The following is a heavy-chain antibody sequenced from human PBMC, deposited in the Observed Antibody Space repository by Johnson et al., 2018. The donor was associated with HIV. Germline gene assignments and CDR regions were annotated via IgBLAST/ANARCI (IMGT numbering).Heavy chain of an antibody. V-gene: IGHV3-74*01. D-gene: IGHD1-26*01. CDR3: ARSAWAFDAFDI. CDR1: GFPFSTNW. J-gene: IGHJ3*02. Sequence: VQLVESGGDLVQPGGSLRLSCVGSGFPFSTNWMHWVRQAPGKGLVWVSRITCDGSSTSYAESVKGRFTISRNNTTNTLYLQLNSLRAEDTAVYYCARSAWAFDAFDIWGQGTMVTVSS. CDR2: ITCDGSST.